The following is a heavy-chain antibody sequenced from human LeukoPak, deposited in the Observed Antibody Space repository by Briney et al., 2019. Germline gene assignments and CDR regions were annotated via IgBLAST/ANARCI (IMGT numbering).Heavy chain of an antibody. CDR3: ARDAGHYYDSGTIPRFDY. V-gene: IGHV3-21*01. CDR1: GFNFSSYS. J-gene: IGHJ4*02. D-gene: IGHD3-22*01. CDR2: ISSSRSYI. Sequence: KAGGSLSLSCAASGFNFSSYSMNSVRQAPGKGLEWVSSISSSRSYIYYPDSAEGRFTISRDNAKNSLYLQMNSLRAEDTAGPYCARDAGHYYDSGTIPRFDYWAQGTLVTVSS.